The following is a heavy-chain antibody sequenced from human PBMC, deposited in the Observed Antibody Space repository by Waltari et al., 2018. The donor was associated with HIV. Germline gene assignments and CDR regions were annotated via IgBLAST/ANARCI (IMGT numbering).Heavy chain of an antibody. Sequence: QVQLQESGTGLVKPSETLSLTCNVSGDSITGNYWNWNRQPPGKEPEWIGYISYSGITNYTPSLKSRVSMSLVSSKSQFSLKLRSVTALDTAVYYCARGRRWLQFHGHYYFDYWGQGILVTVSS. V-gene: IGHV4-59*01. D-gene: IGHD5-12*01. CDR1: GDSITGNY. CDR2: ISYSGIT. J-gene: IGHJ4*02. CDR3: ARGRRWLQFHGHYYFDY.